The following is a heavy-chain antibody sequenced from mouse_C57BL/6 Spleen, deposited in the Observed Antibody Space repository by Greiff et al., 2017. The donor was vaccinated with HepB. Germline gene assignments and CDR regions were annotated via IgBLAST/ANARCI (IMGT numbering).Heavy chain of an antibody. D-gene: IGHD2-2*01. CDR3: AREGYDALFAY. V-gene: IGHV5-17*01. J-gene: IGHJ3*01. CDR1: GFTFSDYG. CDR2: ISSGSSTI. Sequence: EVKVVESGGGLVKPGGSLKLSCAASGFTFSDYGMHWVRQAPEKGLEWVAYISSGSSTIYYADTVKGRFTISRDNAKNTLFLQMTSLRSEDTAMYYCAREGYDALFAYWGQGTLVTVSA.